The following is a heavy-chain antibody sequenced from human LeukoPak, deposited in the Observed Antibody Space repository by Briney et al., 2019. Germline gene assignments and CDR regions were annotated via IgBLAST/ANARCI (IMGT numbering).Heavy chain of an antibody. CDR3: AKGIYSSGWSYFDY. Sequence: GGSLRLSCAASGFTFSNSAMSWVRQAPGKGLEWVSTLSGSGITTYYADSVKGRFTISRDNSKNTLYMQMNSLRAEDTAVYYCAKGIYSSGWSYFDYWGHGTLVTVSS. CDR1: GFTFSNSA. V-gene: IGHV3-23*01. J-gene: IGHJ4*01. CDR2: LSGSGITT. D-gene: IGHD6-19*01.